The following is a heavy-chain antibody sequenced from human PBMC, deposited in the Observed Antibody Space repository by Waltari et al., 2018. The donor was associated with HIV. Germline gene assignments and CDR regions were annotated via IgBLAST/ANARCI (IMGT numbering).Heavy chain of an antibody. D-gene: IGHD1-26*01. CDR2: IYYTGRA. J-gene: IGHJ2*01. CDR3: ARHALRVGAAYWNFDL. CDR1: GGSVSSTSHF. Sequence: QLQLQESGPGLVTPSATLSLTCTDSGGSVSSTSHFWGWIRQPPGKGLEWIGRIYYTGRAYYNPSLKSRVTISVDTSKNQFSLKVTSVTAADTAVYYCARHALRVGAAYWNFDLWGRGTLVTVSS. V-gene: IGHV4-39*01.